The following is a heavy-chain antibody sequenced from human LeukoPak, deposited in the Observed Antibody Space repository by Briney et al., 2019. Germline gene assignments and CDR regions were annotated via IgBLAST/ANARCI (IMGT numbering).Heavy chain of an antibody. Sequence: SQTLSLTCAVSGVSISSGGYSWSWIRQPPGKGLEWIGYIYHSGSTYYNPSLKRRVTISVDRSKNQFSLKLSSVTAADTAVYYCASLFNYYGSGSYPKNAFDIWGQGTMVTVSS. CDR1: GVSISSGGYS. CDR3: ASLFNYYGSGSYPKNAFDI. CDR2: IYHSGST. V-gene: IGHV4-30-2*01. D-gene: IGHD3-10*01. J-gene: IGHJ3*02.